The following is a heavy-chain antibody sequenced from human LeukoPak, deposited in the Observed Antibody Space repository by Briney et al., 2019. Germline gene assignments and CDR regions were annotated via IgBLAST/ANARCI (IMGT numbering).Heavy chain of an antibody. J-gene: IGHJ4*02. Sequence: GESLKISCKGSGYSFTSYWIGWVRQMPGKSLEWMGIIYPGDSDTRYSPSFQGQVTISADKSISTAYLQWSSLKASDTAMYYCARRPPGGYSYGHQVDYWGQGTLVTVSS. CDR2: IYPGDSDT. CDR3: ARRPPGGYSYGHQVDY. D-gene: IGHD5-18*01. CDR1: GYSFTSYW. V-gene: IGHV5-51*01.